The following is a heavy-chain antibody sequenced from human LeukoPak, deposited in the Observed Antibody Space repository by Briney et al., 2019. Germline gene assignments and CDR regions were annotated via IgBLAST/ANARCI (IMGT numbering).Heavy chain of an antibody. CDR1: GFTFSSCS. D-gene: IGHD3-22*01. J-gene: IGHJ4*02. CDR3: ARDSYDSSGYPFDY. Sequence: GGSLRLSCAASGFTFSSCSMNWVRQAPGKGLEWVSSISSSSSYIYYADSVKGRFTISRDNAKNSLYLQMNSLRAEDTAVYYCARDSYDSSGYPFDYWGQGTLVTVS. CDR2: ISSSSSYI. V-gene: IGHV3-21*01.